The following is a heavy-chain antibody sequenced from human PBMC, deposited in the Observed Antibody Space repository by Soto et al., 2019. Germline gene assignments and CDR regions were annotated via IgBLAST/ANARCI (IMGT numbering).Heavy chain of an antibody. J-gene: IGHJ5*02. CDR2: IYYSGST. D-gene: IGHD3-10*01. Sequence: SETLSLTCTVSGGSISSYYWSWIRQPPGKGLEWIGYIYYSGSTNYNPSLKSRVTISVDTSKNQFSLKLSSVTAADTAVYYCAREGDYYGSGSYSEIGFDPWGQGTLVTVSS. CDR1: GGSISSYY. V-gene: IGHV4-59*01. CDR3: AREGDYYGSGSYSEIGFDP.